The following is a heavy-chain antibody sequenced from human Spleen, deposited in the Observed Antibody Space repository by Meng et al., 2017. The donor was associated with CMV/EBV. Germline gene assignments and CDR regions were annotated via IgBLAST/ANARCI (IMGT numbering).Heavy chain of an antibody. V-gene: IGHV4-38-2*02. CDR1: GYSISSGYY. D-gene: IGHD3-16*01. J-gene: IGHJ5*02. Sequence: SETLSLTCTVSGYSISSGYYWGWIRQPPGKGLEWIGSIYHSGSTDYNPSLKSRVTVSLDTSKNQFSLKLSSVTAADTAVYYCARQGGDANWFDPWGQGTLVTVSS. CDR2: IYHSGST. CDR3: ARQGGDANWFDP.